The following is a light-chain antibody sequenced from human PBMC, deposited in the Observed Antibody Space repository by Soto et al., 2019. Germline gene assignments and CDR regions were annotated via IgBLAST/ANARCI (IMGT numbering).Light chain of an antibody. Sequence: SSLTQPASVSRSPGQSITISCTGTSSDVGSYNLVSWHQQHPGKAPKLMIYEVSKRPSGVSNRFSGSKSGNTASLTISGLQAEDEADYYCCSYAGSSTYVFGTGTKVTVL. V-gene: IGLV2-23*02. CDR3: CSYAGSSTYV. CDR2: EVS. J-gene: IGLJ1*01. CDR1: SSDVGSYNL.